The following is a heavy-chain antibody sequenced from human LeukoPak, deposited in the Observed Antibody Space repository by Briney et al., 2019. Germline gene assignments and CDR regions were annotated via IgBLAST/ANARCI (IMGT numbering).Heavy chain of an antibody. J-gene: IGHJ3*02. V-gene: IGHV3-23*01. CDR2: ISGRGGST. CDR1: GFTFSSYA. D-gene: IGHD2-15*01. CDR3: AKGVVVAATRDAFDI. Sequence: PGGSLRLSCAASGFTFSSYAVSWLRQAPGKGLEWVSAISGRGGSTYYADSVKGRFTISRDNSKNTLYLQMNSLRAEDTAVYYCAKGVVVAATRDAFDIWGQGTMVTVSS.